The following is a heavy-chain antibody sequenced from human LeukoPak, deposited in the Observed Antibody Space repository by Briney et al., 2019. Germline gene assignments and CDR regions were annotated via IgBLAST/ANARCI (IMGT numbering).Heavy chain of an antibody. CDR3: ARHRYSGYDEGALYYFDY. CDR1: GYSFTSYW. D-gene: IGHD5-12*01. Sequence: GESLRISCKGSGYSFTSYWISWVRQMPGKGLEWMERIDPSDSYTNYSPSFQGHVTISADKSISTAYLQWSSLKASDTAMYYCARHRYSGYDEGALYYFDYWGQGTLVTVSS. CDR2: IDPSDSYT. V-gene: IGHV5-10-1*01. J-gene: IGHJ4*02.